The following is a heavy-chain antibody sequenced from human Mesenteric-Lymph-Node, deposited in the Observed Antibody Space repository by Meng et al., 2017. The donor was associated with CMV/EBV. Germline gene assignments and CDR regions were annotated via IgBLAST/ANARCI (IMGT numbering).Heavy chain of an antibody. Sequence: ASVKVSCKVSGYTLTELSMHWVRQAPGKGLEWMGGFDPEDGETIYAQKFQGRVTMTEDTSTDTAYMELSSLRSEDTAVYYCARGSTLWPRSPFLYWGQGTLVTVSS. D-gene: IGHD5-18*01. V-gene: IGHV1-24*01. CDR2: FDPEDGET. CDR3: ARGSTLWPRSPFLY. J-gene: IGHJ4*02. CDR1: GYTLTELS.